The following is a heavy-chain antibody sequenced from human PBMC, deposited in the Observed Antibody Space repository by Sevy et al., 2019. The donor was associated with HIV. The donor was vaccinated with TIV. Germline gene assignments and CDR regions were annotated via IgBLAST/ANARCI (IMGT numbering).Heavy chain of an antibody. CDR1: GFTFTSSA. CDR2: IVVGSGNT. J-gene: IGHJ5*02. Sequence: ASVKVSCKASGFTFTSSAVQWVRQARGQRLEWIGWIVVGSGNTNYAQKFQERVTITRDMSTSTAYMELGSLRSEDTAVYYCAAAYSSSWYSWFDPWGQGTLVTVSS. D-gene: IGHD6-13*01. CDR3: AAAYSSSWYSWFDP. V-gene: IGHV1-58*01.